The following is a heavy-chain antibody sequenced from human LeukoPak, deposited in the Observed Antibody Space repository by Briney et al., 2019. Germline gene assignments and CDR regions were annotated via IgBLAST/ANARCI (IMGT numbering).Heavy chain of an antibody. Sequence: SETLSLTCTVSGGSISIRNYYWGWIRQPPGKGLEWIGSIYYSGSTSYNPSLKSRVTISVDTSKNQFSLKLGSVTAADTAVYYCARNVSDSGTSYFDYWGQGTLVTVSS. CDR3: ARNVSDSGTSYFDY. V-gene: IGHV4-39*01. CDR2: IYYSGST. CDR1: GGSISIRNYY. D-gene: IGHD1-26*01. J-gene: IGHJ4*02.